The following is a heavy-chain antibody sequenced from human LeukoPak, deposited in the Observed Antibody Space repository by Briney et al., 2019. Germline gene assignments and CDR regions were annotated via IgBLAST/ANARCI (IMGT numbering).Heavy chain of an antibody. Sequence: PGGSLRLSCAASGFTFDDYAMHWVRQVPGKGLEWVSGISWNSGSTGYAGSVKGRFTMSRDSTKNSLYLQMNSLTPDGTALYYCVRGNFGPAQWFDPWGQGTLVTVSS. V-gene: IGHV3-9*01. D-gene: IGHD3/OR15-3a*01. CDR3: VRGNFGPAQWFDP. CDR2: ISWNSGST. CDR1: GFTFDDYA. J-gene: IGHJ5*02.